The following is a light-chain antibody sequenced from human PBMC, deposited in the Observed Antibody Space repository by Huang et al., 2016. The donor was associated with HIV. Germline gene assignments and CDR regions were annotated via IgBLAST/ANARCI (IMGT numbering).Light chain of an antibody. V-gene: IGKV4-1*01. CDR1: QTILHDSGSKNY. Sequence: DIVMTQSPDSLAVSLGERATINCKSSQTILHDSGSKNYLAWYQQKPGKPPKLLIHWASIRKSGVPDRFIGSGSGTDFTLTISSLQAEDVAVYYCQQYYSSPFTFGPGTNVDI. CDR3: QQYYSSPFT. J-gene: IGKJ3*01. CDR2: WAS.